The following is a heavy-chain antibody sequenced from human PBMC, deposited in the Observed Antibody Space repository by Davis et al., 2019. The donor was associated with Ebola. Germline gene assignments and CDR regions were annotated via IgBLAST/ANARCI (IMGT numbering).Heavy chain of an antibody. CDR3: AKDRVPRTRYSSSSPGYFYGMDV. CDR2: ISYDGNKE. D-gene: IGHD6-6*01. CDR1: GLTFSSYG. V-gene: IGHV3-30*18. J-gene: IGHJ6*02. Sequence: PGGSLRLSCAASGLTFSSYGMHWVRQAPGKGLEWVAVISYDGNKEYYADSVKGRLTISRDNSKNTVYLQMNSLRPEDRAVYYCAKDRVPRTRYSSSSPGYFYGMDVWGQGTTVTVSS.